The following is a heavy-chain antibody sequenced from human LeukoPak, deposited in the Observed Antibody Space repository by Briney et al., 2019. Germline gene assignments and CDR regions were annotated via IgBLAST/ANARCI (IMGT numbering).Heavy chain of an antibody. D-gene: IGHD1-26*01. V-gene: IGHV3-21*06. CDR1: GFTFSSYS. Sequence: PGGSLRLSCAASGFTFSSYSMNWVRQAPEKGVEWVSSISSSRSYIDYADSVKGRFTISRDNAKNSLYLQMNSLRVEDTAVYFCARRGISGTYYSDAFDIWGQGTMVTVSS. CDR2: ISSSRSYI. CDR3: ARRGISGTYYSDAFDI. J-gene: IGHJ3*02.